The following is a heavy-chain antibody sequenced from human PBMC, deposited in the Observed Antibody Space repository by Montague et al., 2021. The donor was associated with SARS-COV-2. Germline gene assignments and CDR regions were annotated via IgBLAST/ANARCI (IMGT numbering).Heavy chain of an antibody. V-gene: IGHV4-34*01. CDR2: ISHSGST. CDR1: GGSLSGYY. J-gene: IGHJ6*02. D-gene: IGHD2-2*01. CDR3: VRVPYRLLFVPRYYGMDV. Sequence: SETLSLTCAVYGGSLSGYYWSWIRQPPGEGLEWIAEISHSGSTSYNPSLKSRVTISVDTSKNQFSLKLSSATAADTAVYYCVRVPYRLLFVPRYYGMDVWDQGTTVTVSS.